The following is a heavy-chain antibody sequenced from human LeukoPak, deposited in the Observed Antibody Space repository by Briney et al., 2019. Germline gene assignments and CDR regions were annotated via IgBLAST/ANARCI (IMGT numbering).Heavy chain of an antibody. CDR3: ARSGWWMATNFDY. CDR1: GFTFSSYW. D-gene: IGHD5-24*01. Sequence: GGSLRLSCAASGFTFSSYWMSWVRQAPGKGLEWVANINQDGSKKYYVDSVKGRFTIPRDNAKNSLYLQMNSLSAEDTAVYYCARSGWWMATNFDYWGQGTLVTVSS. J-gene: IGHJ4*02. CDR2: INQDGSKK. V-gene: IGHV3-7*01.